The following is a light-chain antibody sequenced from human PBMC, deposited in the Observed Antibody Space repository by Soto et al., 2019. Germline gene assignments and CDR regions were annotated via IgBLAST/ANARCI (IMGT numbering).Light chain of an antibody. Sequence: QSVLTQPPSASGTPGRRVTISCSGSSSNIGSNTVNWYQQLPGTAPKLLIYNNNQRPSGVPARFSGSKSGTSASLAISGLQSEDEADYYCAAWDDSLNGVVFGGGTKLTVL. J-gene: IGLJ2*01. CDR1: SSNIGSNT. V-gene: IGLV1-44*01. CDR2: NNN. CDR3: AAWDDSLNGVV.